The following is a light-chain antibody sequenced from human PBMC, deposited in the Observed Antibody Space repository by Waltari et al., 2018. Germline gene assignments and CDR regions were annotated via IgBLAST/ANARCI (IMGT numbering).Light chain of an antibody. CDR2: KDS. CDR1: ALPKQY. CDR3: QSADREDTYVV. J-gene: IGLJ2*01. V-gene: IGLV3-25*03. Sequence: SYELTQPPSVSVSPGQTAGITCSGDALPKQYACWYQQKPGQAPVLVIYKDSERPSGIPERFSGSSSGTTVTLTIRGVQAEDEADYYCQSADREDTYVVFGGGTKLTVL.